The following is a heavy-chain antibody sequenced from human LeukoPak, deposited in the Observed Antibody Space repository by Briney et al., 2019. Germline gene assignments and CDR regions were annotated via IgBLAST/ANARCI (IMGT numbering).Heavy chain of an antibody. CDR1: GYIFTSYC. V-gene: IGHV5-51*01. Sequence: GESLKISCWGSGYIFTSYCIAWVRQMPGRGLELMGIIYPADSDTRYSPSFQGQVTISADKSISTAYLQWSSLKASDTAMYYCARLGSIGYCRSTNGYLFWGQGTLVTVSS. J-gene: IGHJ4*02. CDR3: ARLGSIGYCRSTNGYLF. CDR2: IYPADSDT. D-gene: IGHD2-2*01.